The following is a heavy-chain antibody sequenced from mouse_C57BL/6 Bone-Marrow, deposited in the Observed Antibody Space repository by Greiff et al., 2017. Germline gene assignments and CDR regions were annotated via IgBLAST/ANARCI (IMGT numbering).Heavy chain of an antibody. CDR2: IYPGSGNP. CDR3: AREGERGARDY. V-gene: IGHV1-76*01. J-gene: IGHJ4*01. Sequence: VKLQESGAELVRPGASVNLSCRASGYSFTDYYVNWVKQRPGQGLEWIARIYPGSGNPYYSENFKGKATLTAEKSSSTAYMHLSSLTSEDSTVYFCAREGERGARDYWGQGTSVTVSS. CDR1: GYSFTDYY.